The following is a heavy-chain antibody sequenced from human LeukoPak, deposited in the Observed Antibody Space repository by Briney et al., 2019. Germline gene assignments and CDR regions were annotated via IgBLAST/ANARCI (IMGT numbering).Heavy chain of an antibody. V-gene: IGHV4-39*07. CDR1: EFSVGSNY. J-gene: IGHJ4*02. CDR2: IYYSGST. CDR3: ARDLGLSYDFWSGYEN. D-gene: IGHD3-3*01. Sequence: PGGSLRLSCAASEFSVGSNYMTWIRQPPGKGLEWIGSIYYSGSTYYNPSLKSRVTISVDTSKNQFSLKLSSVTAADTAVYYCARDLGLSYDFWSGYENWGQGTLVTVSS.